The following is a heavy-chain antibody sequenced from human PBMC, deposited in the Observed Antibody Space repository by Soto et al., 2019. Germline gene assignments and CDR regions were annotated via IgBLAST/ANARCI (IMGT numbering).Heavy chain of an antibody. J-gene: IGHJ4*02. D-gene: IGHD6-19*01. CDR3: ARDQSPAYRSGWYFDH. CDR2: LIPIFGTA. V-gene: IGHV1-69*12. Sequence: QVQPVQSGAEVKKPGSSVKVSCKASGGTFSSYAISWVRQAPGQGLEWMGGLIPIFGTANYAQKFQGRVTITAGESTSKAFMAVSSLRSEDTAVYYCARDQSPAYRSGWYFDHWGQGTLVTVSS. CDR1: GGTFSSYA.